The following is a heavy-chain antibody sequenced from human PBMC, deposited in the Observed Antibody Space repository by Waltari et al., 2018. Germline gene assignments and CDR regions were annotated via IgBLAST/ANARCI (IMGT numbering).Heavy chain of an antibody. V-gene: IGHV4-61*02. J-gene: IGHJ4*02. CDR1: GGSISSGSYY. CDR3: ARVGLAVAGQPFDY. CDR2: IYTSGST. Sequence: QVQLQESGPGLVKPSQTLSLTCTVSGGSISSGSYYWSWIRQPAGKGLEWIGRIYTSGSTNYHPSLKSRVTISVDTSKNQFSLKLSSVTAADTAVYYCARVGLAVAGQPFDYWGQGTLVTVSS. D-gene: IGHD6-19*01.